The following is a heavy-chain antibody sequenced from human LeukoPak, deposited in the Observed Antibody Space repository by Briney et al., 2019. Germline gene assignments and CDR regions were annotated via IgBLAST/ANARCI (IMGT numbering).Heavy chain of an antibody. CDR3: ASPHVFYDFWSGPPDV. CDR2: ISYDGSNK. J-gene: IGHJ6*04. Sequence: PGGSLRLSCAASGFTFSSYAMHWVRQAPGKGLEWVAVISYDGSNKYYADSVKGRFTISRDNSKNTLYLQMNSLRAEDTAVYYCASPHVFYDFWSGPPDVWGKGTTVTVSS. V-gene: IGHV3-30*04. D-gene: IGHD3-3*01. CDR1: GFTFSSYA.